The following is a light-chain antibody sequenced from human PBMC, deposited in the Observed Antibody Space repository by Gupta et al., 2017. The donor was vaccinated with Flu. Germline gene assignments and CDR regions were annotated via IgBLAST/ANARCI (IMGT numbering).Light chain of an antibody. V-gene: IGKV1-5*03. CDR1: QSISSW. CDR2: KAS. J-gene: IGKJ1*01. Sequence: DIQMTQSPSTLSASVGDRVTITCRASQSISSWLEWYQQKPGKAPKLLIYKASRLESGGPSRFSGSGYSKEFTLTSSSRQTDDFANYYGQQDNSYSTFGQGTKVEIK. CDR3: QQDNSYST.